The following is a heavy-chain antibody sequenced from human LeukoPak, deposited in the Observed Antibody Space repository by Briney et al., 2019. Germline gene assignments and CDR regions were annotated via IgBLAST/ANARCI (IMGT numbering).Heavy chain of an antibody. CDR2: ISGSGGGT. D-gene: IGHD1-26*01. V-gene: IGHV3-23*01. J-gene: IGHJ4*02. Sequence: PGGSLRLSCAASGFTFNTYAMSWVRQAPGKGLEWVSAISGSGGGTYYADSVKGRFTISRDNSKNTLYLQVNGLRADDTAVYYCAKLELRANFDCWGQGTLVTVSS. CDR1: GFTFNTYA. CDR3: AKLELRANFDC.